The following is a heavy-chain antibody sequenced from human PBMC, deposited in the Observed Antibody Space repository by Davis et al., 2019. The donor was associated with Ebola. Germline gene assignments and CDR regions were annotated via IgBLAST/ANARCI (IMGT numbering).Heavy chain of an antibody. D-gene: IGHD6-13*01. CDR1: GFTFSSYG. CDR2: ISYDGSNK. CDR3: ASGRIAAAAH. Sequence: GGSLRLSCAASGFTFSSYGMHWVRQAPGKGLEWVAVISYDGSNKYYADSVKGRFTISRDNSKNTLYLQMNSLRAEDTAVYYCASGRIAAAAHWGQGTLVTVSS. J-gene: IGHJ4*02. V-gene: IGHV3-30*03.